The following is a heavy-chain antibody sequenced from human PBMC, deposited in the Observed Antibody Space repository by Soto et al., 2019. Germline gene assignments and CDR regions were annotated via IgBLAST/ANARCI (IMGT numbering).Heavy chain of an antibody. Sequence: SETLSLTCTVSSGSIISGNYYWAWIRQPPEKGLEWIATIYYSGSTYYSPSLKSRVTISVDTSKNQFSLRLSSVTAADTAVYYCARPLYSYGPMDVWGQGTTVTVSS. CDR2: IYYSGST. D-gene: IGHD5-18*01. J-gene: IGHJ6*02. CDR1: SGSIISGNYY. CDR3: ARPLYSYGPMDV. V-gene: IGHV4-39*07.